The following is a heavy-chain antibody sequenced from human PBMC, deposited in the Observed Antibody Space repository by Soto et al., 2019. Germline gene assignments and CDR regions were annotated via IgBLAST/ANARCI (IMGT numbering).Heavy chain of an antibody. J-gene: IGHJ4*02. CDR1: GFTFTSSA. Sequence: QMQLVQSGPEVKKPGTSVKVSCKASGFTFTSSAVQWVRQARGQRLEWIGWIVVASAYTNYAQKLQERVTFTRDTSTSTAYMELRSLRSDDTAVYYCARDQAMAQFDYWGQGTLVTVSS. D-gene: IGHD5-18*01. CDR2: IVVASAYT. CDR3: ARDQAMAQFDY. V-gene: IGHV1-58*01.